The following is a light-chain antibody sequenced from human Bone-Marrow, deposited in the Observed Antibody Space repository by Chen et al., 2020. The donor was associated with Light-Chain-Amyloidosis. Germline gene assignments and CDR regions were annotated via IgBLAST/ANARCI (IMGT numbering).Light chain of an antibody. V-gene: IGLV3-25*03. J-gene: IGLJ2*01. Sequence: SYELTQPPSVSVSPGQTSRITCSGDDLPTKYAYWYQQKPGQAPVLVIQRDTERPPGISARFSGSSSGTTATLTISGVQAEDEADYHCQSADSSVTSEVIFGGGTKLTVL. CDR1: DLPTKY. CDR3: QSADSSVTSEVI. CDR2: RDT.